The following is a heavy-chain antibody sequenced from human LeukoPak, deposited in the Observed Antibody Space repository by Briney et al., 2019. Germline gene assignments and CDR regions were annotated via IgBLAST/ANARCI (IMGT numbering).Heavy chain of an antibody. CDR2: IIPIFGTA. D-gene: IGHD1-26*01. Sequence: SVKVSCKASGGTFSSYAISWVRQAPGQGLEWMGGIIPIFGTANYAQKFQGRVTITADKSTSTAYMELSSLRSEDTAVYYCARVPEWELLSAFDIWGQGTMVTVSS. CDR1: GGTFSSYA. J-gene: IGHJ3*02. CDR3: ARVPEWELLSAFDI. V-gene: IGHV1-69*06.